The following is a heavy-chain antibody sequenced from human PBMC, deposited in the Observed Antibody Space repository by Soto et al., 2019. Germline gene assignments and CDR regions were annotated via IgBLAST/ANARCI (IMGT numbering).Heavy chain of an antibody. V-gene: IGHV3-7*01. CDR3: ARGRSIVVVPAATGGGWFDP. CDR1: GFTFSSYW. Sequence: PGGSLRLSCAASGFTFSSYWMSWVRQAPGKGLEWVANIKQDGSEKYYVDSVKGRFTISRDNAKNSLYLQMNSLRAEDTAVYYCARGRSIVVVPAATGGGWFDPWGQGTLVTVSS. D-gene: IGHD2-2*01. J-gene: IGHJ5*02. CDR2: IKQDGSEK.